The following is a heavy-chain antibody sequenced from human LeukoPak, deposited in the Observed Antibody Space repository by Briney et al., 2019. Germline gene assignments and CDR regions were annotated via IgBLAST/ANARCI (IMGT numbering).Heavy chain of an antibody. CDR1: GYTFTNYG. CDR2: ISAHNGNT. D-gene: IGHD1-26*01. CDR3: ARGRGTYYYFDS. V-gene: IGHV1-18*01. Sequence: GASVKVSCKASGYTFTNYGMTWVRQAPGQGLEWMGWISAHNGNTNYAQNLQDRVTMAIDTSTTTAYVELRNLRSDDTAVYYCARGRGTYYYFDSWGQGALVTVSS. J-gene: IGHJ4*02.